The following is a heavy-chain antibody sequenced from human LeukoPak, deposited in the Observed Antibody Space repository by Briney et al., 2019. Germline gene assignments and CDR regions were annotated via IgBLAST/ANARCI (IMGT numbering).Heavy chain of an antibody. CDR2: ISGSGGST. J-gene: IGHJ4*02. Sequence: PGGSLRLSCAASGFTFSSYAMSWVRQAPGKRLEWVSAISGSGGSTYYADSVKGRFTISRDNSKNTLYLQMNSLRAEDTAVYYCAKGQKTTIFGVVTPFDYWGQGTLVTVSS. V-gene: IGHV3-23*01. CDR1: GFTFSSYA. CDR3: AKGQKTTIFGVVTPFDY. D-gene: IGHD3-3*01.